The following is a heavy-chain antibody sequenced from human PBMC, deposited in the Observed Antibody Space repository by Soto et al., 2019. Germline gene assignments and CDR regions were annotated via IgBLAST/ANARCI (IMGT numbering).Heavy chain of an antibody. Sequence: QVQLVQSGAEVKKPGSSVKVSCKASGGTFSSYAISWVRQAPGQGLEWMGGIIPIFGTANYAQKFQGRVTITADKSTSTGYMELSSLRSEDTAVYYCARGRAGDGYNPGAFDIWGQGTMVTVSS. J-gene: IGHJ3*02. V-gene: IGHV1-69*06. CDR2: IIPIFGTA. D-gene: IGHD5-12*01. CDR1: GGTFSSYA. CDR3: ARGRAGDGYNPGAFDI.